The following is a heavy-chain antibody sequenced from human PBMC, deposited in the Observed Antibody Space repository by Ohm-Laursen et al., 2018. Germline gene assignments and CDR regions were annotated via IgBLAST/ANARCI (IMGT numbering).Heavy chain of an antibody. D-gene: IGHD6-6*01. Sequence: PSETLSLTCTVSGGSISSYYWSWIRQPPGKGLEWIGYIYSSGSTNYNPSLKSRVTISADTSKNHFSLKLSSVTAADTAVYYCAKAARPYYYGMDVWGQGTTVTVSS. CDR2: IYSSGST. J-gene: IGHJ6*02. CDR1: GGSISSYY. V-gene: IGHV4-59*08. CDR3: AKAARPYYYGMDV.